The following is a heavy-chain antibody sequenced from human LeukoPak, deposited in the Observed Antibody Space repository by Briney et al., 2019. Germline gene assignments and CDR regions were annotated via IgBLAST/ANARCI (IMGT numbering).Heavy chain of an antibody. CDR1: GFIFDDYA. Sequence: TGGSLRLSCAVSGFIFDDYAMHWVRQAPGKGLEWVSGITWGRDNLAYAASVKGRFTISRDNAKNSLHLQMNSLRPEDTAVYYCAKSRDGDAPPFDYWGQGTVVTVSS. D-gene: IGHD4-17*01. V-gene: IGHV3-9*01. J-gene: IGHJ4*02. CDR3: AKSRDGDAPPFDY. CDR2: ITWGRDNL.